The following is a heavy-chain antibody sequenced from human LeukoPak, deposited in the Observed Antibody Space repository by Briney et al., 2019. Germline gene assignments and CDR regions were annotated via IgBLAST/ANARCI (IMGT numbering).Heavy chain of an antibody. V-gene: IGHV3-11*04. CDR1: GFTFSDYY. CDR2: ISSSGSTI. CDR3: AKDLSTMGRGVLGPFDI. D-gene: IGHD3-10*01. Sequence: GGSLRLSCAASGFTFSDYYMSWIRQAPGRGLEWVSYISSSGSTIYYADSVKGRFTISRDNAKNSLYLQMNSLRAEDTAVYYCAKDLSTMGRGVLGPFDIWGQGTMVTVSS. J-gene: IGHJ3*02.